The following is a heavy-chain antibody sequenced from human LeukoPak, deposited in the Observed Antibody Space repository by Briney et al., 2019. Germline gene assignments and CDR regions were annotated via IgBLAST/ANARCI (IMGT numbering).Heavy chain of an antibody. CDR1: GYSFTSYW. Sequence: GESLKISCKGSGYSFTSYWNGWVRQMPGKGLEWMGIIYPGDSDTRYSPSFQGQVTISADKSISTAYLQWSSLKASDTAMYYCARSCTSTSCYLTDAFDIWGQGTMVTVSS. D-gene: IGHD2-2*01. CDR2: IYPGDSDT. V-gene: IGHV5-51*01. CDR3: ARSCTSTSCYLTDAFDI. J-gene: IGHJ3*02.